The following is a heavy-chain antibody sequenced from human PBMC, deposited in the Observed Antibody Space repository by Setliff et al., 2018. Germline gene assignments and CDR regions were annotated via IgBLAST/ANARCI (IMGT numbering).Heavy chain of an antibody. CDR3: ARGRSSSDSSTSYGGGFYYFDS. CDR1: GESFDNHY. V-gene: IGHV4-34*01. CDR2: INHRGFT. D-gene: IGHD3-16*01. Sequence: SETLSLTCAVYGESFDNHYWTWIRQPPGERLEWIGEINHRGFTDYKPSLKSRVSIWLLTSKNHFSLDLSAVTAADTGVYFCARGRSSSDSSTSYGGGFYYFDSWGQGTLVTV. J-gene: IGHJ4*02.